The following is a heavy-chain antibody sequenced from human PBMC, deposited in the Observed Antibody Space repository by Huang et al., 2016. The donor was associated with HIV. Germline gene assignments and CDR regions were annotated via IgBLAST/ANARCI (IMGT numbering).Heavy chain of an antibody. J-gene: IGHJ4*02. D-gene: IGHD3-10*01. Sequence: QLQLQESGPGLVKPSENLSLTCTVSGGSIRSDNYYWGWIRQPPGKGLEWVGSIYYSGSTSNHPSLKCLVTITVDTSKNHFSLRMRSVTAADTAVYYCARLPGSITMIRGVITDPYWGQGTLVTVSS. CDR2: IYYSGST. CDR3: ARLPGSITMIRGVITDPY. CDR1: GGSIRSDNYY. V-gene: IGHV4-39*02.